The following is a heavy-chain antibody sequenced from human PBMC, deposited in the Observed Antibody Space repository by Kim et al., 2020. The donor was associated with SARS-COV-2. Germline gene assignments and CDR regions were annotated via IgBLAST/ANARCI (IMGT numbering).Heavy chain of an antibody. CDR3: ASGSGSYYYFDY. J-gene: IGHJ4*02. Sequence: YYAYSVKGRFTISRDNAKNTLYLQMNSLRAEDTAVYYCASGSGSYYYFDYWGQGTLVTVSS. V-gene: IGHV3-30*01. D-gene: IGHD1-26*01.